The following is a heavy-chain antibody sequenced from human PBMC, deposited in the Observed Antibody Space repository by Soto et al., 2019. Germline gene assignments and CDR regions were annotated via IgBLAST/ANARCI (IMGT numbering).Heavy chain of an antibody. CDR1: GLTFNRYL. J-gene: IGHJ5*02. CDR3: AREFCSGGNCYTYYFDP. Sequence: PGGSLRLSCAASGLTFNRYLMHWVRHASGKGLVWVSHINTDGTNSNYADSVQGRFTISRDNAKSTLFLQMNSLRDEDTAVYYCAREFCSGGNCYTYYFDPWGQGIPVTVSS. V-gene: IGHV3-74*01. D-gene: IGHD2-15*01. CDR2: INTDGTNS.